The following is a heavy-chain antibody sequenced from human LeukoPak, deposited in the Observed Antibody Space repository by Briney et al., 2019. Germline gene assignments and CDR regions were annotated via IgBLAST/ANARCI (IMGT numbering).Heavy chain of an antibody. Sequence: PGGSLRLSCAASEFTFSSYSMKWVRQAPGKGLEWVSSISSSSSYIYYADSVKGRFTISRDNAKNSLHLQMNSLRAEDTAVYYCARARFYYCDSSGYYYYYGMDVWGQGTTVTVSS. D-gene: IGHD3-22*01. V-gene: IGHV3-21*01. CDR3: ARARFYYCDSSGYYYYYGMDV. CDR1: EFTFSSYS. CDR2: ISSSSSYI. J-gene: IGHJ6*01.